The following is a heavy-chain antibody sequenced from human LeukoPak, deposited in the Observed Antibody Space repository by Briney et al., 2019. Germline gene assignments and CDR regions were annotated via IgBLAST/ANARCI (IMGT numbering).Heavy chain of an antibody. CDR3: ARTDFYYDSSGYYYGLWGDDAFDI. Sequence: ASVKVSCKASGYTFTSYYMHWVRQAPGQGLEWMGIINPSGGSTSYAQKFQGRATMTRDTSTRTVYMELSSLRSEDTAVYYCARTDFYYDSSGYYYGLWGDDAFDIWGQGTMVTVSS. V-gene: IGHV1-46*01. D-gene: IGHD3-22*01. J-gene: IGHJ3*02. CDR2: INPSGGST. CDR1: GYTFTSYY.